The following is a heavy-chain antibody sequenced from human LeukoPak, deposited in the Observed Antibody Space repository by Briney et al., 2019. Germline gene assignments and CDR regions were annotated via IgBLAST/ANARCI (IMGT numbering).Heavy chain of an antibody. V-gene: IGHV3-30-3*01. CDR3: AREGIVVVITTNYYYYGMDV. J-gene: IGHJ6*02. CDR1: GFTFSSYA. Sequence: GRSLRLSCAASGFTFSSYAMHWVRQAPGKGLEWVAVISYDGSNKYYVDSVKGRFTISRDNSKNTLYLQMNSLRDEDTAVYYCAREGIVVVITTNYYYYGMDVWGQGTTVTVSS. D-gene: IGHD3-22*01. CDR2: ISYDGSNK.